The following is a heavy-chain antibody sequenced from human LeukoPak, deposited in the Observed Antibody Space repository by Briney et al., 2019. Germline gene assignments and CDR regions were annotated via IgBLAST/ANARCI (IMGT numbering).Heavy chain of an antibody. V-gene: IGHV3-30-3*01. CDR1: GFTFSSYA. CDR2: ISYDGSNK. CDR3: ARAGGVDFDWLLPFDY. J-gene: IGHJ4*02. Sequence: GGSLRLSCAASGFTFSSYAMHWVRQAPGKGLEWVAVISYDGSNKYYADSVKGRFTISRDNSKNTLYLQMNSLRAEDTAVYYCARAGGVDFDWLLPFDYWGQGTLVTVPS. D-gene: IGHD3-9*01.